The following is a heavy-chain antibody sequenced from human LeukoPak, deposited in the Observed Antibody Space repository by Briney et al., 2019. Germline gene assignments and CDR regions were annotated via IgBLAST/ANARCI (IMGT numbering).Heavy chain of an antibody. CDR2: ISNDGSTK. V-gene: IGHV3-30*18. CDR1: GFTFSSYG. J-gene: IGHJ4*02. Sequence: GRSLRLSCAASGFTFSSYGMHWVRQAPGNGLEWVAVISNDGSTKKYADSVKGRFTISRGNSKNTLYVQMNSLRADDAAVYYCAKGRSSYPMDYIFDFWGQGTLVTVSS. CDR3: AKGRSSYPMDYIFDF. D-gene: IGHD3-16*02.